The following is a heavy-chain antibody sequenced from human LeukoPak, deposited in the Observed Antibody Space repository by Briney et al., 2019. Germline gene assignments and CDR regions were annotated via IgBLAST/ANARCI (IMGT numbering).Heavy chain of an antibody. CDR1: GDSVSSGSYY. CDR2: MSNSGHT. CDR3: VRVSVAGTGPDS. D-gene: IGHD6-13*01. J-gene: IGHJ4*02. V-gene: IGHV4-61*01. Sequence: SETLSLTCTVSGDSVSSGSYYWSWIRQPPGKGLEWIGFMSNSGHTDSTPSLKSRVTISVDTSKNQFSLNLNSVTAADTAVYYCVRVSVAGTGPDSWGQGTLVTVSS.